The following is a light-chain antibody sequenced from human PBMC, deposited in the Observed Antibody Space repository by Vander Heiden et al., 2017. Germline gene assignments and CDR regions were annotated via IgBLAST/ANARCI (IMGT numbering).Light chain of an antibody. V-gene: IGLV2-14*03. CDR2: DAS. CDR1: NSDPGAYIY. CDR3: TSYTTGNTWV. J-gene: IGLJ3*02. Sequence: QSALAQPASVSGSPGQSLTISCSCTNSDPGAYIYVSWYQQLPGTAPKLMIYDASNRPSGVSNRFSGSKSGNTASLTISGLQAEDEATYYCTSYTTGNTWVFGGGTQLTVL.